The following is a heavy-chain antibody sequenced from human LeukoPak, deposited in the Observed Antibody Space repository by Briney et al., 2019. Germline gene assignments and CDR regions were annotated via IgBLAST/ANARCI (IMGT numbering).Heavy chain of an antibody. CDR2: IITIFGTA. Sequence: ASVTVSCKASGGTFSSYAISWVRQAPGHGLEWMGGIITIFGTANYAQTFQGRVTITTDESTSTAYMELSSLRSEDTAVYYCARGPRQSITIFGVVITEEMTFDYWGQGTLVTVSS. D-gene: IGHD3-3*01. CDR3: ARGPRQSITIFGVVITEEMTFDY. V-gene: IGHV1-69*05. CDR1: GGTFSSYA. J-gene: IGHJ4*02.